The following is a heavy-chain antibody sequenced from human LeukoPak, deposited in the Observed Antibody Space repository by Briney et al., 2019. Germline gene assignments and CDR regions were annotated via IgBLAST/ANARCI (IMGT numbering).Heavy chain of an antibody. D-gene: IGHD3-9*01. CDR2: IFYSGST. J-gene: IGHJ4*02. CDR1: GGSISTSNYY. Sequence: SETLSLTCTVSGGSISTSNYYWGWIRQPPGKGLEWIGNIFYSGSTYYNPSLKSRVTISVDTSKNQFSLKLSSVTAADTAVYYCASQYYDILTPFDYWGQGTLVTVSS. CDR3: ASQYYDILTPFDY. V-gene: IGHV4-39*01.